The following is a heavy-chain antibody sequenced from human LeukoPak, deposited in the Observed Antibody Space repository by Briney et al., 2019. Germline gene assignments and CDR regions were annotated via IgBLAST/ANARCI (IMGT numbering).Heavy chain of an antibody. CDR2: INHSGST. CDR1: GGSFSGYY. D-gene: IGHD6-19*01. V-gene: IGHV4-34*01. CDR3: ASTVAASTSHYYYGMDV. J-gene: IGHJ6*02. Sequence: SETLSLTCAVYGGSFSGYYWSWIRQPPGKGLEWIGEINHSGSTNYNPSLKSRVTISVDTSKNQFSLKLSSVTAADTAVYYCASTVAASTSHYYYGMDVWGQGTTVTVSS.